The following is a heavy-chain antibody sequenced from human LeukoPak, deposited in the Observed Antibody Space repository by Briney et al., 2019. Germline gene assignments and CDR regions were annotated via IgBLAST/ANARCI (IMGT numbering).Heavy chain of an antibody. J-gene: IGHJ4*02. D-gene: IGHD3-10*01. Sequence: PGGTLGLLCASLGFPFSNCDMQGATRDRGRGWEGVSHISSTSSTINYEDSVKGRFTITRDNAKNSLYLQMNSLRAEDTAVYYCARDYGSGRRIFDYWGQGTLVTVSS. V-gene: IGHV3-48*01. CDR2: ISSTSSTI. CDR3: ARDYGSGRRIFDY. CDR1: GFPFSNCD.